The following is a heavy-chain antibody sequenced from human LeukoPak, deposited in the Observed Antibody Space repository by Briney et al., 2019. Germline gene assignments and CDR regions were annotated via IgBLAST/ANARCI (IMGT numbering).Heavy chain of an antibody. Sequence: PGGSLRLSCAASGFTFSSYWMSWVRQAPGKGLEWVANIKQDGSEKYYVDSVKGRFTISRDNAKNSLYLQMNSLRAEDTAVYHCARAANYIVVVPTAIPNWFDPWGQGTLVTVSS. CDR1: GFTFSSYW. V-gene: IGHV3-7*01. J-gene: IGHJ5*02. CDR3: ARAANYIVVVPTAIPNWFDP. CDR2: IKQDGSEK. D-gene: IGHD2-2*01.